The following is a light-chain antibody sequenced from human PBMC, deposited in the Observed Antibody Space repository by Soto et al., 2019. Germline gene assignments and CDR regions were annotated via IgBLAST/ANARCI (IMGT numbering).Light chain of an antibody. Sequence: DIQITHSPSSLSASVGDRVTITCRASQSISRYLNWYQQKPGKAPKLLIYTASSLQSGVPSRFSGSGSGTDFTLTISSLQPEDFATYYCQQSYSTPLTFGGGTKVDIK. CDR2: TAS. V-gene: IGKV1-39*01. CDR1: QSISRY. J-gene: IGKJ4*01. CDR3: QQSYSTPLT.